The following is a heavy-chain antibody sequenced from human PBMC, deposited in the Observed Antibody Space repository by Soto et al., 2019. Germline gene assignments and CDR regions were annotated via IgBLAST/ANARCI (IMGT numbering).Heavy chain of an antibody. Sequence: QVQLVESGGGVVQPGRSLRFSCAASEFPFSNYGMHWVRQAPGKGLEWVAHISYDGSNKHYADSVKGRFTISRDNSKNMLFLQMSSLRTEDTAVYYCAGGQYYFDYCGQGTRVSVSS. CDR3: AGGQYYFDY. CDR2: ISYDGSNK. J-gene: IGHJ4*02. V-gene: IGHV3-30*03. D-gene: IGHD2-15*01. CDR1: EFPFSNYG.